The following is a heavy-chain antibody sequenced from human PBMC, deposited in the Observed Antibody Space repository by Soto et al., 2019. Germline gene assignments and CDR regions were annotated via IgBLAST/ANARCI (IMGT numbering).Heavy chain of an antibody. CDR1: GFTFSSYG. D-gene: IGHD3-3*01. J-gene: IGHJ4*02. Sequence: QVQLVESGGGVVQPGRSLRLSCAASGFTFSSYGMHWVRQAPGKGLEWVAVIWYDGSNKYYADSVKGRFTISRDNSKNTLYLQMNSLRAEDTAVYYCARDPGDFLSGYYFDYWGQGTLVTVSS. CDR2: IWYDGSNK. CDR3: ARDPGDFLSGYYFDY. V-gene: IGHV3-33*01.